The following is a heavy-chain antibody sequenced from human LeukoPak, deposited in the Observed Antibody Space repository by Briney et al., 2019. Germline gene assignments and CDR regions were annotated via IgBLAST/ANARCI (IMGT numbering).Heavy chain of an antibody. Sequence: SETLSLTCTISGDSTSSDRYYGGWVRQPPGKGLEWIGNIYYSGSTYYNPSLKSRVTMSVDTSKNQFFLKLNSVTAADTAVYYCARGRPYTGGYHLDYWGQGTLVTVSP. J-gene: IGHJ4*02. CDR1: GDSTSSDRYY. CDR2: IYYSGST. CDR3: ARGRPYTGGYHLDY. D-gene: IGHD1-26*01. V-gene: IGHV4-39*01.